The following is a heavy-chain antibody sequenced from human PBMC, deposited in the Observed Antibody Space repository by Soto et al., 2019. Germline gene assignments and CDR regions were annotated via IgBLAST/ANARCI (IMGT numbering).Heavy chain of an antibody. CDR3: ARGYCSGGSCDAFYI. J-gene: IGHJ3*02. CDR2: IYPGDSDT. V-gene: IGHV5-51*01. CDR1: GYSFTSYW. D-gene: IGHD2-15*01. Sequence: PGESLKISCKGSGYSFTSYWIGWVRQMPGKGLEWMGIIYPGDSDTRYSPSFQGQVTISADKSISTAYLQWSSLKASDTAMYYCARGYCSGGSCDAFYIWGQGAMVTVS.